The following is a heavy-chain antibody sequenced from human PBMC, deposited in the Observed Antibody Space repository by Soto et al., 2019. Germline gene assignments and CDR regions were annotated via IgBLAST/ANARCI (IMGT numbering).Heavy chain of an antibody. D-gene: IGHD3-22*01. CDR3: ARGGTFAYDTSGYSVY. J-gene: IGHJ4*02. Sequence: QVHLVQSGAEVKKPGASVKVSCKTSGYTFSAYYMHWVRQAPGQGLEWMGWINPKSGGTLYAQKFQGRVTMTRDTSISTAYTELSRLRSDDTAVYYCARGGTFAYDTSGYSVYWGQGTLVTVSS. CDR2: INPKSGGT. V-gene: IGHV1-2*02. CDR1: GYTFSAYY.